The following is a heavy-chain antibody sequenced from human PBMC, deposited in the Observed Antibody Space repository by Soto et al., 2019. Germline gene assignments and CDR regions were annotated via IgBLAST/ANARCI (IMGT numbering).Heavy chain of an antibody. V-gene: IGHV1-18*01. J-gene: IGHJ5*02. CDR3: ARDRRSYYDFWSRYNNWFDP. D-gene: IGHD3-3*01. CDR1: GYTFTSYG. CDR2: ISAYNGNT. Sequence: ASVKVSCKASGYTFTSYGISWVRQAPGQGLEWMGWISAYNGNTNYAQKLQGRVTMTTDTSTSTAYMELRSLRSDDTAVYYCARDRRSYYDFWSRYNNWFDPWGQGTLVTVSS.